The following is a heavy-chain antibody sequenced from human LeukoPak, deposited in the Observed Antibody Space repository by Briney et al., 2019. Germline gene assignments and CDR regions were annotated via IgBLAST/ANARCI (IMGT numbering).Heavy chain of an antibody. J-gene: IGHJ2*01. CDR1: GGSISSGDYY. V-gene: IGHV4-30-4*01. D-gene: IGHD2-21*02. CDR2: IYYSGST. Sequence: SQTLSLTCTVSGGSISSGDYYWSWIRQPPGKGLEWIGYIYYSGSTYYNPSLKSRVTISVDTSKNQFSLKLSSVTAADTAVYYCAREHIVVVTAIQNWYFDLWGRGTLVTVSS. CDR3: AREHIVVVTAIQNWYFDL.